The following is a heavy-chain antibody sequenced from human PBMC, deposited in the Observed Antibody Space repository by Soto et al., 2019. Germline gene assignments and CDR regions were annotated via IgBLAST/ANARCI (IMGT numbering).Heavy chain of an antibody. Sequence: EVQLVESGGGLAQPGGSLRLSCAASGFTFSTYDMHWVRQTPGKGPEWIAAVGTAGYTYYSGSVKGQFTISRDNAENSLYLQINSLRAGDTAVYYCAGGRYYYYMDVWGKGTTVTVSS. CDR1: GFTFSTYD. CDR3: AGGRYYYYMDV. V-gene: IGHV3-13*01. CDR2: VGTAGYT. J-gene: IGHJ6*03.